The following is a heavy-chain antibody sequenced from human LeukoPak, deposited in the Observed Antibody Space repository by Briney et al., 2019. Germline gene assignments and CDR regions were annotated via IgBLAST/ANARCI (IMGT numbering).Heavy chain of an antibody. CDR2: ISDTGGST. CDR1: GFTFGSYA. Sequence: GGSLRLSCAASGFTFGSYAMSWVRQTPGKGLEWVSAISDTGGSTYYADSVRGRFTISRDNPKNTLYLQMNSLRVEDTAVYYCAKDQSYYYDSSGYIWGQGTLVTVSS. J-gene: IGHJ4*02. V-gene: IGHV3-23*01. D-gene: IGHD3-22*01. CDR3: AKDQSYYYDSSGYI.